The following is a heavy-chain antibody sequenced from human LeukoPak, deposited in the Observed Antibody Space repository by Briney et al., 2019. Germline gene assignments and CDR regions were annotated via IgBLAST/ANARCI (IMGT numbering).Heavy chain of an antibody. CDR1: GGSISSGSYY. V-gene: IGHV4-61*02. Sequence: SQTLSLTCTVSGGSISSGSYYWSWIRQPAGKGLEWIGRIYTSGSTDYNPSLKSRVTISVDTSKNQFSLKLSSVTAADTAVYYCARDEAHYDFWSGYYPWGDAFDIWGQGTMVTVSS. J-gene: IGHJ3*02. CDR2: IYTSGST. CDR3: ARDEAHYDFWSGYYPWGDAFDI. D-gene: IGHD3-3*01.